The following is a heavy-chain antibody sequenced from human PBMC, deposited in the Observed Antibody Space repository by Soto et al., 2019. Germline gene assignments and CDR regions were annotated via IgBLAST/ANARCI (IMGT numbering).Heavy chain of an antibody. Sequence: GGSLRLSCAASGFTFSSYAMSWVRQAPGKGLEWVSYISSSSTIYYADSVKGRFTISRDNAKNSLYLHMHRLRDEDTAVYYCAREYYDSSGYYEAFDICGQGTMVTV. V-gene: IGHV3-48*02. J-gene: IGHJ3*02. CDR2: ISSSSTI. CDR3: AREYYDSSGYYEAFDI. CDR1: GFTFSSYA. D-gene: IGHD3-22*01.